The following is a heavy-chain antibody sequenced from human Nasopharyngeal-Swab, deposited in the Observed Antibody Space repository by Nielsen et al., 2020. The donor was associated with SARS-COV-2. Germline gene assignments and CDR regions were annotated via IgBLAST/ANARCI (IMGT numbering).Heavy chain of an antibody. Sequence: SETLSLTCTVSGGSISSGDYYWSWIRQPPGKGLEWIGYIYYSGSTYYNPSLKSRVTISVDTSKNQFSLKLSSMTAADTAVYYCARLGYSYGFYYFDYWGQGTLVTVSS. CDR2: IYYSGST. CDR3: ARLGYSYGFYYFDY. CDR1: GGSISSGDYY. D-gene: IGHD5-18*01. V-gene: IGHV4-30-4*01. J-gene: IGHJ4*02.